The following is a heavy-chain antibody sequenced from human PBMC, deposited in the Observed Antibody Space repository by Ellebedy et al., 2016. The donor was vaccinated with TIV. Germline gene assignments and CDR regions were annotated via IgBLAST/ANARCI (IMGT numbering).Heavy chain of an antibody. CDR1: GYTFTSYG. V-gene: IGHV1-18*01. D-gene: IGHD2-2*01. CDR3: ARDAGWCTSRCNWLDP. CDR2: ISAYNGPT. Sequence: ASVKVSCKASGYTFTSYGISWVRQAPGQGPEWMGWISAYNGPTKYAQKLQGRVPMTTATSTSTAYMELRRLRSDDAAVYYCARDAGWCTSRCNWLDPWGQGTLVTVSS. J-gene: IGHJ5*02.